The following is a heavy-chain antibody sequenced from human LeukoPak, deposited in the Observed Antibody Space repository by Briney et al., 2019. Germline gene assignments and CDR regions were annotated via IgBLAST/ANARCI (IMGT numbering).Heavy chain of an antibody. J-gene: IGHJ5*02. CDR3: ARSVVPAGAWFDP. Sequence: PGGSLRLSCAASGLPFSSYTMNWVRQAPGRGLEWVSSITGESNYMYYRDSVKGRFTISRDNARNSLYLEMNSLRADDTAMYFCARSVVPAGAWFDPWGQGTLVTVSS. CDR2: ITGESNYM. D-gene: IGHD2-2*01. V-gene: IGHV3-21*01. CDR1: GLPFSSYT.